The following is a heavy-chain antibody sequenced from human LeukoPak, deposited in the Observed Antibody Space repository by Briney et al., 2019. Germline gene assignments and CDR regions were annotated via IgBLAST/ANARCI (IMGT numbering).Heavy chain of an antibody. V-gene: IGHV4-4*07. D-gene: IGHD5-12*01. CDR1: GVSITPFC. CDR2: FNSNGIT. Sequence: SETLSLTCTVSGVSITPFCWTWIRQPAGKGLEWIGRFNSNGITNFNPSLESRVTVSIDTSKSEFSLKLSSVTAADTAVYFCARERLDIVGTIHFDDWGQGTLVTVSS. J-gene: IGHJ4*02. CDR3: ARERLDIVGTIHFDD.